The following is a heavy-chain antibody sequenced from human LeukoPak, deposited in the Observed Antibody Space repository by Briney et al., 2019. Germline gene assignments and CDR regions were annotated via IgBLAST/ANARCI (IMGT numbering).Heavy chain of an antibody. Sequence: PSETLSLACTVSGGSISSGSYYWSWIRQPAGKGLEWIGRIYTSGSTNYNPSLKSRVTISVDTSKNQFSLKLSSVTAADTAVYYCASTLSSSWHYGIDYWGQGTLVTVSS. CDR1: GGSISSGSYY. J-gene: IGHJ4*02. D-gene: IGHD6-13*01. CDR2: IYTSGST. CDR3: ASTLSSSWHYGIDY. V-gene: IGHV4-61*02.